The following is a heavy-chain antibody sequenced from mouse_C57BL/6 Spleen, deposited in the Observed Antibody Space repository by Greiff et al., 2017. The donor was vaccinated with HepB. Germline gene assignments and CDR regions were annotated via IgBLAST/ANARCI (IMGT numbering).Heavy chain of an antibody. D-gene: IGHD1-1*01. Sequence: VHVKQSGAELVRPGASVKLSCTASGFNIKDYYMHWVKQRPEQGLEWIGRIDPEDGDNEYAPKFQGKATLTADTSSNTAYLQLSSLTSEDTAVYYCTTWSYYYGSSPDVWGTGTTVTVSS. CDR1: GFNIKDYY. CDR3: TTWSYYYGSSPDV. CDR2: IDPEDGDN. V-gene: IGHV14-1*01. J-gene: IGHJ1*03.